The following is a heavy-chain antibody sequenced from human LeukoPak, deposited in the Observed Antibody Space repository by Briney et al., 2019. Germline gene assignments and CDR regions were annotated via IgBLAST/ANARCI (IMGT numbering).Heavy chain of an antibody. J-gene: IGHJ5*02. D-gene: IGHD6-6*01. CDR2: ISYDGSNK. Sequence: GGSLRLSCAASGFIFSSYGMHWVRQAPGKGLEWVAVISYDGSNKYYADSVKGRFTISRDNSKNTLYLQMNSLRAEDTAVYYCAGSSSHNGTWGQGTLVTVSS. CDR3: AGSSSHNGT. V-gene: IGHV3-30*03. CDR1: GFIFSSYG.